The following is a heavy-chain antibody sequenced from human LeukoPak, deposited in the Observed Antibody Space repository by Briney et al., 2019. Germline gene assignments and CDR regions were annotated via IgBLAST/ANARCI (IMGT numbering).Heavy chain of an antibody. CDR3: ARGRYISGRSYYFDY. Sequence: ASVTVSCKASGYSFTNYYMHWVRQAPGQGLEWMGIINPSGGSTSYAQNFQGRVTMTRDTSTSTVYMELSSLRSEDTAVYYCARGRYISGRSYYFDYWGQGTLVTVSS. CDR2: INPSGGST. J-gene: IGHJ4*02. V-gene: IGHV1-46*01. CDR1: GYSFTNYY. D-gene: IGHD6-19*01.